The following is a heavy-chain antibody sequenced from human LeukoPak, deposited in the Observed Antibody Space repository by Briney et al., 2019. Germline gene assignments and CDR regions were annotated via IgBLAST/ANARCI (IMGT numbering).Heavy chain of an antibody. D-gene: IGHD3-10*01. J-gene: IGHJ5*02. V-gene: IGHV3-15*01. Sequence: SGGSLRLSCAASGITFSTAWMSWFRQAPGKGLEWVGRIKSKIGGATADYAAPVKDRFTISRDDSKNTLYLQMNSLKTEDTAVYYCATDRAWFDPWGQATLVTVSS. CDR2: IKSKIGGATA. CDR3: ATDRAWFDP. CDR1: GITFSTAW.